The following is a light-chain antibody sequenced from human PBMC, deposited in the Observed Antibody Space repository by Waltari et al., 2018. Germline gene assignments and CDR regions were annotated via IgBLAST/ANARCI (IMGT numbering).Light chain of an antibody. Sequence: QSVLAQPPSASGTPGQRVTISCSGSSYKLGTNPVSWYQHLPGTAPKLLIYSNNQRPSGVPDRISGSKSGTSASLAISGLQSDDETDYYCAVWDDSLNGWVFGGGTKLTVL. CDR1: SYKLGTNP. CDR3: AVWDDSLNGWV. CDR2: SNN. J-gene: IGLJ3*02. V-gene: IGLV1-44*01.